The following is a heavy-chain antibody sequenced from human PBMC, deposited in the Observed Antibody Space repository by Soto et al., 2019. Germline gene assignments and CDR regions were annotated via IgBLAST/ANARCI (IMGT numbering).Heavy chain of an antibody. CDR3: IGGGFTVWDLDD. J-gene: IGHJ4*02. CDR1: GYTFTSYY. D-gene: IGHD2-15*01. CDR2: INPSGGST. Sequence: ASVKVSCKASGYTFTSYYMHWVRQAPGQGLEWMGIINPSGGSTSYAQKFQGRVTMTRDTSTSTVYMELSSLRSEDTAVYYCIGGGFTVWDLDDWGQGTLVTVSS. V-gene: IGHV1-46*01.